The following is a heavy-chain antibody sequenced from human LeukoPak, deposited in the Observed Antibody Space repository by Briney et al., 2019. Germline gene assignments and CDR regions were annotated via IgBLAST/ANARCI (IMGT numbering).Heavy chain of an antibody. Sequence: GGSLRLSCAASGFIFSNYGMHWVRQAPGKGLDWWAVIWYDGSRIYYADSVKGRFTISRDNSKNTLYLQMNSLRAEDTAVYYCARAYSSSSEANFDYWGQGTLVTVSS. CDR1: GFIFSNYG. D-gene: IGHD6-6*01. CDR2: IWYDGSRI. V-gene: IGHV3-33*01. J-gene: IGHJ4*02. CDR3: ARAYSSSSEANFDY.